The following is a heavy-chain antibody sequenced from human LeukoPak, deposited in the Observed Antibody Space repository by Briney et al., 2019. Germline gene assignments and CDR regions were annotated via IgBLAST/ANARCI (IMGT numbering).Heavy chain of an antibody. CDR1: FTFXXYG. CDR2: IRYDGSNQ. V-gene: IGHV3-30*02. D-gene: IGHD3-10*01. CDR3: AXGXXRGVXXXLDL. Sequence: FTFXXYGMHWVRQAPGKGLEWVASIRYDGSNQYYADSVKGRFTISRDNSKNTLYIQMNSLTAADTAVYHCAXGXXRGVXXXLDLWGQGXLVTVSS. J-gene: IGHJ4*02.